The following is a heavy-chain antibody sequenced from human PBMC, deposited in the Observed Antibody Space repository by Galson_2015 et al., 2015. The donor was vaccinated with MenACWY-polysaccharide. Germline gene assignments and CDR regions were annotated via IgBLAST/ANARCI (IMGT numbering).Heavy chain of an antibody. CDR3: ARIIARKYTFADS. CDR2: MNPNSGNT. V-gene: IGHV1-8*01. D-gene: IGHD2-21*01. CDR1: GYKFTSYD. Sequence: SCKASGYKFTSYDINWVRQATGQGLEWMGWMNPNSGNTGYAQKFQGRVIMTSNSAMTTAYMELSSLRSEDTAVYYCARIIARKYTFADSWGQGTLVTVSS. J-gene: IGHJ4*02.